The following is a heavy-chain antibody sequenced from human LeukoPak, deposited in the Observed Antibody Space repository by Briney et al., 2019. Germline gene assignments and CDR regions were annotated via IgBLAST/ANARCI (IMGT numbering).Heavy chain of an antibody. CDR1: GFTFITNA. V-gene: IGHV3-23*01. Sequence: GGSLRLSCAASGFTFITNAMSWVRLAPGKGLEWVSGISASGDSTYYADSVKGRFTISRDNSKRTLYLQMNGLRAEDTAVYYCAKQLGYCSDGSCYFPYWGQGTLVTVSS. D-gene: IGHD2-15*01. J-gene: IGHJ4*02. CDR3: AKQLGYCSDGSCYFPY. CDR2: ISASGDST.